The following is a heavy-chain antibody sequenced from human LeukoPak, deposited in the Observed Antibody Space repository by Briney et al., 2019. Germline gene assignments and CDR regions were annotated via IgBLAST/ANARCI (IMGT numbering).Heavy chain of an antibody. CDR2: IYYSGST. CDR1: GGSISSSSYY. D-gene: IGHD4-11*01. CDR3: ARDRGPLTVTTSR. J-gene: IGHJ4*02. Sequence: SETLSLTCTVSGGSISSSSYYWGWIRQPPGKGLEWIGSIYYSGSTYYNPSLKSRVTISVDTSKNQFSLKLSSVTAADTAVYYCARDRGPLTVTTSRWGQGTLVTVSS. V-gene: IGHV4-39*07.